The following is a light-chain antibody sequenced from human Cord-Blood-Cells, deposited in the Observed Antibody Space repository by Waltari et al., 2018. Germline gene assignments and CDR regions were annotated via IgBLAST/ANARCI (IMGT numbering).Light chain of an antibody. CDR1: SSDVGGYNY. CDR2: DVS. J-gene: IGLJ3*02. V-gene: IGLV2-14*03. Sequence: QSALTQPASVSGSPGQSITISCTGTSSDVGGYNYVSWYQQHPGQAPKLIIYDVSKRPSGGCNRFVGSKSGNRASLTISGLQAEDEADYYCSSYTSSSTLVFGGGTKLTVL. CDR3: SSYTSSSTLV.